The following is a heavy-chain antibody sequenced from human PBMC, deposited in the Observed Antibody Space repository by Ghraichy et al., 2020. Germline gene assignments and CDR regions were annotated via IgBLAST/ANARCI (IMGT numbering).Heavy chain of an antibody. CDR2: ILDDGSNT. J-gene: IGHJ4*02. D-gene: IGHD3-16*01. V-gene: IGHV3-30*18. Sequence: GGSLRLSCAAFGFTFSRFGMHWVRQAPGKGLELVAVILDDGSNTYYIDSVKGRFTMSRDNSKNTLYLQMNSLRAEDTAVYYCAKDPQDDYVWGDWRSGYYFDYWGQGISVTVSS. CDR3: AKDPQDDYVWGDWRSGYYFDY. CDR1: GFTFSRFG.